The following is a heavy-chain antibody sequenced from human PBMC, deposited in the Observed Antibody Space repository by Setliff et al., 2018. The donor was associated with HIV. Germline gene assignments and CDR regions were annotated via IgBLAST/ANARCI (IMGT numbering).Heavy chain of an antibody. Sequence: ASVKVSCKASGYTFTNYVMYWVRQAPGQRLEWMGWINADNGNTKYSQKLQGRVTISRDTSASTAYMELSSLGSEDTAVYYCARERATGKPPLLNWYFDLWGRGTLVTVSS. CDR3: ARERATGKPPLLNWYFDL. CDR1: GYTFTNYV. V-gene: IGHV1-3*01. J-gene: IGHJ2*01. D-gene: IGHD1-1*01. CDR2: INADNGNT.